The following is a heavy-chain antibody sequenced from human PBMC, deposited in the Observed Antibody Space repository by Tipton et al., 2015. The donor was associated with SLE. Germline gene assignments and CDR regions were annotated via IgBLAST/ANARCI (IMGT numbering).Heavy chain of an antibody. CDR3: ARVTYDFWSGSHDAFDI. J-gene: IGHJ3*02. V-gene: IGHV1-2*02. Sequence: QLVQSGAEVKKPGASVKVSCKASGYTFTGYYMHWVRQAPGQGLEWMGWINPNSGGTNYAQKFQGRVTMTRDTSISTAYTELSRLRSDDTAVYYCARVTYDFWSGSHDAFDIWDQATIVTVSS. D-gene: IGHD3-3*01. CDR2: INPNSGGT. CDR1: GYTFTGYY.